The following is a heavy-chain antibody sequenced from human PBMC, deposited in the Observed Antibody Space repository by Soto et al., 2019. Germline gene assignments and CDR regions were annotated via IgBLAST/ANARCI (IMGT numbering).Heavy chain of an antibody. J-gene: IGHJ4*02. CDR3: ARATYYYGSGSYSSDY. D-gene: IGHD3-10*01. CDR1: GGTFSSYT. Sequence: GASVKVSCKASGGTFSSYTISWVRQAPGQGLEWMGRIIPILGIANYAQKFQGRVTITADKSTSTAYMELSSLRSEDTAVYYCARATYYYGSGSYSSDYWGQGTLVTVSS. V-gene: IGHV1-69*02. CDR2: IIPILGIA.